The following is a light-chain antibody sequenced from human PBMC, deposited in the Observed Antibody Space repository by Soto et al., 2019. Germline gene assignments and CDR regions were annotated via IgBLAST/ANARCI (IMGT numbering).Light chain of an antibody. CDR3: PQFGNSART. CDR2: GAS. V-gene: IGKV3-20*01. Sequence: EIVLTQSPGTLSLSPGERATLSCRDSLSISSTDLVWYQQKPGQAPRLLIYGASTRATGIPDRFSGSGSGTDFTLTISRLEPEDFAVYYCPQFGNSARTFGQGTEVEVK. CDR1: LSISSTD. J-gene: IGKJ1*01.